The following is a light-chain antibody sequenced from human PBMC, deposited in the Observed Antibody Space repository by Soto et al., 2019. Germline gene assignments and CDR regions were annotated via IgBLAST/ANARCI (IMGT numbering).Light chain of an antibody. CDR3: QSYDISLSGWV. CDR2: GNN. J-gene: IGLJ3*02. V-gene: IGLV1-40*01. CDR1: SSNIGAVYD. Sequence: QSVLTQPPSVSGAPGQRVTISCTGSSSNIGAVYDVHWYQQLPGTAPKLLIYGNNNRPSGVPDRFSGSKSGTSASLAITGLQAEDEADYYCQSYDISLSGWVFGGGTKQTVL.